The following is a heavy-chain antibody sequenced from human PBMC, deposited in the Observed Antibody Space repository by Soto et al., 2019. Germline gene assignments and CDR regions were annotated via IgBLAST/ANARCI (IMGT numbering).Heavy chain of an antibody. CDR1: GGSISSYY. D-gene: IGHD5-18*01. V-gene: IGHV4-59*01. CDR2: IYYSGST. J-gene: IGHJ2*01. CDR3: ATDTAMVLYSDWYFDL. Sequence: SETLSLTCTVSGGSISSYYWNWIRQPPGKGLEWIGYIYYSGSTNNNPPLKSRVTISVDTSKNQFSLKLRSVTAADTAVYYCATDTAMVLYSDWYFDLWGRGTLVTVS.